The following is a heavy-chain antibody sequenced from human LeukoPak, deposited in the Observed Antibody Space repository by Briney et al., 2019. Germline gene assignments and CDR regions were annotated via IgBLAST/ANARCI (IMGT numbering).Heavy chain of an antibody. J-gene: IGHJ4*02. D-gene: IGHD3-16*02. Sequence: SETLSLTCTVSGGSISSYYWSWIRQPPGKGLEWIGYIYYSGSTNYNPSLKSRVTISVDTSKNQLSLKLSSVTAADTAVYYCARGQDYVWGSYRFVGYFDYWGQGTLVTVSP. CDR1: GGSISSYY. V-gene: IGHV4-59*01. CDR3: ARGQDYVWGSYRFVGYFDY. CDR2: IYYSGST.